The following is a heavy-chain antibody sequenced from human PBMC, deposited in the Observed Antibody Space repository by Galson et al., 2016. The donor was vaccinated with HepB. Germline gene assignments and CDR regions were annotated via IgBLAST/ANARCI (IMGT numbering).Heavy chain of an antibody. J-gene: IGHJ4*02. Sequence: SVKVSCKASGYTFTTYYIHWVRQAPGQGLEWMGWISGFNGNTNYAQKLQGRVTMTTDTSTSTAYMELRSLRSADTAVYYCARVKGYDYWSGYLDYWGQGTLVTVSA. D-gene: IGHD3-3*01. V-gene: IGHV1-18*04. CDR1: GYTFTTYY. CDR2: ISGFNGNT. CDR3: ARVKGYDYWSGYLDY.